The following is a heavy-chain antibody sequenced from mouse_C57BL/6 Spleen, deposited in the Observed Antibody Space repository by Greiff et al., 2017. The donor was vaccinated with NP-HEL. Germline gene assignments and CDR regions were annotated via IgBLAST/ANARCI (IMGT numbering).Heavy chain of an antibody. J-gene: IGHJ3*01. CDR1: GYAFSSYW. D-gene: IGHD3-3*01. CDR3: AREDTAGGASWIAY. V-gene: IGHV1-80*01. Sequence: QVQLQQSGAELVKPGASVKISCKASGYAFSSYWMNWVKQRPGKGLEWIGQIYPGDGDTNYNGKFKGKATLTVDKSSSTAYMQLSSLTSEDSAVYFCAREDTAGGASWIAYWGQGTLVTVSA. CDR2: IYPGDGDT.